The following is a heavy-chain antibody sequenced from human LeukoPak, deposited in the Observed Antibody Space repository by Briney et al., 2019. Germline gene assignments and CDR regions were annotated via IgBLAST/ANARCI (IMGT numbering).Heavy chain of an antibody. J-gene: IGHJ4*02. Sequence: ASVKVSCKASGYTFTGYYMHWVRQAPGQGLEWMGWINPNSGGTNYAQKFQGRVTMTRDTSISTAYVELSRLRTDDTAVYYCARALRSGSYYEVDNWGQGTLVTVSS. CDR2: INPNSGGT. CDR1: GYTFTGYY. V-gene: IGHV1-2*02. D-gene: IGHD1-26*01. CDR3: ARALRSGSYYEVDN.